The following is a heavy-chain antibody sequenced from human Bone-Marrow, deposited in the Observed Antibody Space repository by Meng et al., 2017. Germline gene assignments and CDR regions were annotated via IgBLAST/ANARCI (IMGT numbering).Heavy chain of an antibody. Sequence: QVELVQSGAEVKKPGASVKVSCKASGYTFTGHYMHWVRQAPGQGLEWMGWINPNSGGTNYAQKFQGRVTMTRDTSISTAYMELSRLRSDDTAVYYCARDRYSSGWYSDYWGQGTLVTVSS. D-gene: IGHD6-19*01. CDR1: GYTFTGHY. CDR2: INPNSGGT. J-gene: IGHJ4*02. CDR3: ARDRYSSGWYSDY. V-gene: IGHV1-2*02.